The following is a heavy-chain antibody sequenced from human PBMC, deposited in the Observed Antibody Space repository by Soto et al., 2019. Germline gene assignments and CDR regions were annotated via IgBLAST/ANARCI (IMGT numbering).Heavy chain of an antibody. J-gene: IGHJ3*02. CDR3: AKGTATGGGAFEI. V-gene: IGHV3-23*01. CDR1: GFICSSYD. Sequence: GGSLRLSCGVSGFICSSYDMSWVRQAPGKGLEWVSTILVGGSTHYEDSVKGRFTISRDTSKNTVYLQMNSLTAGDTAMYYCAKGTATGGGAFEIYGQGTMVTVSS. D-gene: IGHD2-8*02. CDR2: ILVGGST.